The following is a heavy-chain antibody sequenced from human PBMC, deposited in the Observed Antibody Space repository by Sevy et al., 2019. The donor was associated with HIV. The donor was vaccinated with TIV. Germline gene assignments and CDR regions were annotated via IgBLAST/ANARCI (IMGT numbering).Heavy chain of an antibody. V-gene: IGHV1-69*06. Sequence: ASVKVSCKASGGTFSSYAISWVRQAPGQGLEWMGGIIPIFGTANDAQKFQGRVTITADKSTSTANMELRSLRSEDTAVYYCARESARGYYDSSGYPDYWGQGTLVTVSS. CDR2: IIPIFGTA. J-gene: IGHJ4*02. CDR3: ARESARGYYDSSGYPDY. CDR1: GGTFSSYA. D-gene: IGHD3-22*01.